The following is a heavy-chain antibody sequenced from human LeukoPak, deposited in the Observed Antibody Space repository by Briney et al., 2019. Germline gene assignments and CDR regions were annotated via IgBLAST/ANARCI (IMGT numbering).Heavy chain of an antibody. D-gene: IGHD3-10*01. CDR3: ARDAYYYGSGSPYYFEY. CDR2: INHSGST. J-gene: IGHJ4*02. CDR1: GGSFSGYY. Sequence: KPSETLSLTCAVYGGSFSGYYWSWIRQPPGKGLEWIGEINHSGSTNNNPSLKSRVTISVDTSKNQFSLKLSSVTAADTAVYYCARDAYYYGSGSPYYFEYWGQGTLVTVSS. V-gene: IGHV4-34*01.